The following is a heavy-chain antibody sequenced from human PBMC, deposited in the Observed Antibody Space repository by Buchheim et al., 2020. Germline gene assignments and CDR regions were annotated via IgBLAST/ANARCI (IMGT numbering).Heavy chain of an antibody. Sequence: QVQLVESGGGVVKPGRSLRLSCAASGFTFSSYGMHWVRQAPGKGLEWVAVIWYDGSNKYYADSVKGRFTISRDNSKNTLYLQMNSLRAEDTAVYYWARDPLFRQQLDHYYYGMDVWGKGTT. D-gene: IGHD6-13*01. V-gene: IGHV3-33*01. CDR3: ARDPLFRQQLDHYYYGMDV. CDR1: GFTFSSYG. CDR2: IWYDGSNK. J-gene: IGHJ6*04.